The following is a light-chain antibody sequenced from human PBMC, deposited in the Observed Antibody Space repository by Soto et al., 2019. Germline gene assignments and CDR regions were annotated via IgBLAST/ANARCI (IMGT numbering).Light chain of an antibody. J-gene: IGLJ1*01. CDR3: CSFALL. Sequence: QSVLTQPASVSGSPGQSITISCTGTSSNVGSYNLVSWYQQHPGKAPKLLIYEGSKRPSGVSHRFSGSKSGNTASLTISGLQAEDEADYYCCSFALLFGTGTKVTVL. CDR2: EGS. CDR1: SSNVGSYNL. V-gene: IGLV2-23*01.